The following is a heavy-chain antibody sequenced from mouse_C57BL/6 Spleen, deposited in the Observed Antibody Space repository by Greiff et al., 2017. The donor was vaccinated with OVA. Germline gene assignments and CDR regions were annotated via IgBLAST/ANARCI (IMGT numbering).Heavy chain of an antibody. D-gene: IGHD2-3*01. CDR3: TSFYDSFDY. J-gene: IGHJ2*01. CDR2: IDPETGGT. Sequence: LVESGAELVRPGASVTLSCKASGYTFTDYEMHWVKQTPVHGLEWIGAIDPETGGTAYNQKFKGKAILTADKSSSTAYMELRSLTSEDSAVYYCTSFYDSFDYWGQGTTLTVSS. CDR1: GYTFTDYE. V-gene: IGHV1-15*01.